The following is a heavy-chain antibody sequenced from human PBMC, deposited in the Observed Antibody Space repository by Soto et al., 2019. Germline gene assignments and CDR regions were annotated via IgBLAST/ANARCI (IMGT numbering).Heavy chain of an antibody. Sequence: QVQLVESGGGVVQPGRSLRLSCAASGFTFSSYGMHWVRQAPGKGLERVAVIWYDGSNKYYADSVKGRFTISRDNSKNTLYLQMNSLRAEDTAVYYCARDRYSYGSGYYYYGMDVWGQGTTVTVSS. CDR1: GFTFSSYG. J-gene: IGHJ6*02. D-gene: IGHD5-18*01. V-gene: IGHV3-33*01. CDR3: ARDRYSYGSGYYYYGMDV. CDR2: IWYDGSNK.